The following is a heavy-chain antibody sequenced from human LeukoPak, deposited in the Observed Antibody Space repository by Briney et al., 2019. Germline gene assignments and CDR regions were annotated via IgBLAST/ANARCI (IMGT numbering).Heavy chain of an antibody. CDR2: IIPIFGTA. D-gene: IGHD2-8*01. CDR1: GGTFSSYA. J-gene: IGHJ3*02. Sequence: SVKVSYKASGGTFSSYAISWVRQAPGQGLEWMGGIIPIFGTANYAQKFQGRVTITADESTSTAYMELSSLRSGDTAVYYCARPPSVSDDAFDIWGQGTMVTVSS. V-gene: IGHV1-69*13. CDR3: ARPPSVSDDAFDI.